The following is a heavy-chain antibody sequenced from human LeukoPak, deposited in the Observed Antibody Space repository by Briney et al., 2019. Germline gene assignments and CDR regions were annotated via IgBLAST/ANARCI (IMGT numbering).Heavy chain of an antibody. D-gene: IGHD2-15*01. Sequence: KPSETLSLTCAVYGGSFSGYYWSCIRQPPGKGLEWIGEINHSGSTYYNPSLKSRVTISVDTPKNQFSLKLSSVTAADTAVYYWAIVVAASGLDYWGQGTLVTVSS. V-gene: IGHV4-34*01. CDR1: GGSFSGYY. CDR2: INHSGST. CDR3: AIVVAASGLDY. J-gene: IGHJ4*02.